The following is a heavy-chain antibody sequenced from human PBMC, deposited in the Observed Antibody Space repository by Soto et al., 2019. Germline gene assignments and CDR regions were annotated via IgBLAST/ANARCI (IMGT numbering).Heavy chain of an antibody. D-gene: IGHD5-18*01. J-gene: IGHJ4*02. CDR1: GFTFSGYG. CDR2: ISYYGSTQ. V-gene: IGHV3-30*18. Sequence: GGSLRLSCVASGFTFSGYGMHWVRQAPGKGLEWVAVISYYGSTQYYADSVKGRFTISRDNSKNTLFLQMSSLRPEDTAVYYCAKDSETSMAHWGQGTLVTVSS. CDR3: AKDSETSMAH.